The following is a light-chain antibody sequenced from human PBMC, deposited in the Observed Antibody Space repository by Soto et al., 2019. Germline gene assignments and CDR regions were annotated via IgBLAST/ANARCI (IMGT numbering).Light chain of an antibody. Sequence: QAVVTQVPSLTVSPGGTGTRIFDSSTGPVTSGHWPYWWQQKPGQAPRTLIYDTSKKHSRTPARYSGSLLVGKAALTLSGAQPEDEADYYCFLSYRGARPVVYGGGTKLTVL. CDR1: TGPVTSGHW. CDR3: FLSYRGARPVV. V-gene: IGLV7-46*01. CDR2: DTS. J-gene: IGLJ2*01.